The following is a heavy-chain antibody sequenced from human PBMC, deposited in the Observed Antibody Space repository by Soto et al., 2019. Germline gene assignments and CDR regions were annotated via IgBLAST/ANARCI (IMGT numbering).Heavy chain of an antibody. Sequence: GVSLRLSCAASGFSFSTYDMSWARQAPGKGLEWVSNIYGSGGGTYYADSVKGRFTISRDNSKNMLYLQMNSLRAEDTALYYCANGAHLDYWGQGTLVTVSS. V-gene: IGHV3-23*01. CDR3: ANGAHLDY. CDR2: IYGSGGGT. D-gene: IGHD3-10*01. J-gene: IGHJ4*02. CDR1: GFSFSTYD.